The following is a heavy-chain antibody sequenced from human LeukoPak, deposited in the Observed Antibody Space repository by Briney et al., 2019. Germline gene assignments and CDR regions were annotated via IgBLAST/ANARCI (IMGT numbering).Heavy chain of an antibody. CDR2: MYYSGST. D-gene: IGHD6-13*01. V-gene: IGHV4-59*01. CDR3: ARAESSSWVDH. Sequence: SETLPLTCTVSGGSIRSYYWFWIRQPPGKGLEWIGNMYYSGSTNYNPSLKSRVTISVDTSRNQFSLKLSSVTAADTAVYYCARAESSSWVDHWGQGTLVTVSS. CDR1: GGSIRSYY. J-gene: IGHJ4*02.